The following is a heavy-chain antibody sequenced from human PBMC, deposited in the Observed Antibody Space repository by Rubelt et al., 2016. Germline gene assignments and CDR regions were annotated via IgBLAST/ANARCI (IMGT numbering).Heavy chain of an antibody. V-gene: IGHV5-10-1*01. J-gene: IGHJ4*02. CDR2: IDPSDSYT. CDR3: ARSSGTTVTTVDY. D-gene: IGHD4-17*01. CDR1: GYSFTSYW. Sequence: EVQLVQSGAEVKKPGESLRISCKGSGYSFTSYWISWVRQIPGTGLKWMGGIDPSDSYTNYSPSFQGNGTIAADKSISTAYLQGSSLKASDTAMYYCARSSGTTVTTVDYWGQGTLVTVSS.